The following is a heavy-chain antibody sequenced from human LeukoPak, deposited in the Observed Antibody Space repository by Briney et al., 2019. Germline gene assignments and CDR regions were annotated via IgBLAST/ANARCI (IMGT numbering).Heavy chain of an antibody. D-gene: IGHD4-17*01. Sequence: SETLSLTCTVSGGSISSGDYSWSWIRQHPGKGLEWIGYIYYGGSTYYNPSLKSRVTISVDTSKNQFSLKLSSVTAADTAVYYCARGRTYGDYGGVLYWGQGTLVTVSS. CDR1: GGSISSGDYS. J-gene: IGHJ4*02. CDR3: ARGRTYGDYGGVLY. CDR2: IYYGGST. V-gene: IGHV4-31*03.